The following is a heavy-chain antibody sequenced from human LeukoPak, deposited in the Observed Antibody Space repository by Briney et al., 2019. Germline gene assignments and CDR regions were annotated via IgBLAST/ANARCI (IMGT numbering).Heavy chain of an antibody. J-gene: IGHJ4*02. V-gene: IGHV4-59*04. Sequence: SETLCLTCTVSGASISSHSWSWIRQPPGRGLEWVGYISYTGGTDYNPSLKGRVIMSVDTSKTQFSLRLNSVADTDAAVYFCAGDQNNGAWSYGWGEGTLVTVSS. CDR3: AGDQNNGAWSYG. CDR2: ISYTGGT. D-gene: IGHD2-8*01. CDR1: GASISSHS.